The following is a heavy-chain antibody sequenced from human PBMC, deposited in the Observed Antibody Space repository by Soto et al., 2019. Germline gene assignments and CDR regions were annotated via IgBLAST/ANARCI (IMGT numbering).Heavy chain of an antibody. V-gene: IGHV3-72*01. CDR1: GFTFSDHY. J-gene: IGHJ4*02. CDR2: TRNKANSYTT. Sequence: PWGSLRLSCAASGFTFSDHYIDCFRHSPGKGLEWVVRTRNKANSYTTECAASVKGRFTISRDDSKNSLYLQMNSLKTEDTAVYYCARVALRDGFDYWGQGTLVTVSS. CDR3: ARVALRDGFDY.